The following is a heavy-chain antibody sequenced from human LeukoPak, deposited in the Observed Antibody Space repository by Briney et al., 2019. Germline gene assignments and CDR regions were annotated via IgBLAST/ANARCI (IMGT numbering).Heavy chain of an antibody. D-gene: IGHD6-6*01. Sequence: ASVKVSCKASGYTFTGYYMHWVRQAPGQGLEWMGWNNPNSGGTNYAQKFQGRVTMTRDTSISTAYMELSRLRSDDTAVYYCARDTSSSEGFDYWGQGTLVTVSS. J-gene: IGHJ4*02. CDR2: NNPNSGGT. V-gene: IGHV1-2*02. CDR3: ARDTSSSEGFDY. CDR1: GYTFTGYY.